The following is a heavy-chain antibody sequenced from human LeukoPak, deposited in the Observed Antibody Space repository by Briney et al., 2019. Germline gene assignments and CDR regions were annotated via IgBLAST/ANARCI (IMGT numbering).Heavy chain of an antibody. Sequence: GGSLRLSCAVSGITLSNYGMSWVRQAPGKGLEWVAGISGSGGRTDYADSVKGRFTISRDNSKNTLYLQMNSLRAEDTAVYFCAKRGVVIRVILVGFHKEAYYFDSWGQGALVTVSS. CDR2: ISGSGGRT. CDR3: AKRGVVIRVILVGFHKEAYYFDS. D-gene: IGHD3-22*01. V-gene: IGHV3-23*01. J-gene: IGHJ4*02. CDR1: GITLSNYG.